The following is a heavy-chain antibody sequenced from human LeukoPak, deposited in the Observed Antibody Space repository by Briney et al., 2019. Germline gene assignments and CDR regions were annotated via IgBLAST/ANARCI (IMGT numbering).Heavy chain of an antibody. J-gene: IGHJ4*02. CDR2: INWDGGST. Sequence: GGSLRLSCAASGFTFDDYDMSWVRQAPGKGLEWVSDINWDGGSTGYADSVKGRFTISRDNSKNTLYLQMNSLRAEDTAVFYCARESESYDSSGSTFKYWGQGTLVTVSS. V-gene: IGHV3-20*04. CDR1: GFTFDDYD. D-gene: IGHD3-22*01. CDR3: ARESESYDSSGSTFKY.